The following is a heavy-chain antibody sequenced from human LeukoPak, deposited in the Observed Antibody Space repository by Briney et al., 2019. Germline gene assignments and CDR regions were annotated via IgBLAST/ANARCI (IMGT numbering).Heavy chain of an antibody. CDR1: GFTFNTYG. V-gene: IGHV3-23*01. J-gene: IGHJ4*02. Sequence: GGTLRLSCAASGFTFNTYGMSWVRQAPGKGLEWVSGISGSGGATYYADSVKGRFTVSRDDPHNTLYLQMNSVRAEDTAVYFCARGGVDHYGSGTYYLMYYFDHWGQGALVTVSS. D-gene: IGHD3-10*01. CDR3: ARGGVDHYGSGTYYLMYYFDH. CDR2: ISGSGGAT.